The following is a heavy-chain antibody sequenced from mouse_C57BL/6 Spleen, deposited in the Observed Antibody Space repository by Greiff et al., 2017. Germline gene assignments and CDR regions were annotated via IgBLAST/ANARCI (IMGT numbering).Heavy chain of an antibody. Sequence: EVQLQQSGPELVKPGASVKISCKASGYTFTDYYMNWVKQSHGKSLEWIGDINPNNGGTSYNQKFKGKATLTVDKSSGTAYMELRSLTSEDSAVYYCARSGYGSSSAWFAYWGQGTLVTVSA. D-gene: IGHD1-1*01. CDR1: GYTFTDYY. J-gene: IGHJ3*01. V-gene: IGHV1-26*01. CDR3: ARSGYGSSSAWFAY. CDR2: INPNNGGT.